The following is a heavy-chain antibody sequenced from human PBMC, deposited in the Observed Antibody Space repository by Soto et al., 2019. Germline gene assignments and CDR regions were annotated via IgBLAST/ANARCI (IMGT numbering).Heavy chain of an antibody. Sequence: EVHLLESGGGLVQPGGSLRLSCVASGFTFSSYTMYWVRQVPGKGLEWVSDISESGAITHYAGSVKGRFTISRDDPKSTLYLQMHTLRGDDTAVYYCAKAQYTGISKTLDYWGQGTLVTVST. J-gene: IGHJ4*02. CDR3: AKAQYTGISKTLDY. D-gene: IGHD1-26*01. CDR1: GFTFSSYT. CDR2: ISESGAIT. V-gene: IGHV3-23*01.